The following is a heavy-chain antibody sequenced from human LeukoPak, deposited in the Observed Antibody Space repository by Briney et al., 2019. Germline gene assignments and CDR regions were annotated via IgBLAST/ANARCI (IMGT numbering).Heavy chain of an antibody. J-gene: IGHJ4*02. CDR1: GGTFSSYA. D-gene: IGHD3-10*01. CDR3: ARDGGSGSRADY. V-gene: IGHV1-69*05. Sequence: AVKVSCKASGGTFSSYAISWVRQAPGQGLEWMGRIIPIFGTANYAQKFQGRVTITTDESTSTAYMELSSLRSEDTAVYYCARDGGSGSRADYWGQGTLVTVSS. CDR2: IIPIFGTA.